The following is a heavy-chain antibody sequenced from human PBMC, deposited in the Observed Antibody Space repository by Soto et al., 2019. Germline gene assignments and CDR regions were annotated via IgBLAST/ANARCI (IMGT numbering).Heavy chain of an antibody. CDR1: GFSFSTYG. D-gene: IGHD6-19*01. V-gene: IGHV3-30*18. Sequence: PGGSLRLSCAASGFSFSTYGMHWVRQAPGKGLEWVAAISNDGRNKNSADSVKGRFTISRDNSKNTLYVQMNSLRTEDTAVYYCAKDRIPSAWYSIDYWGQGTLVTVSS. CDR2: ISNDGRNK. CDR3: AKDRIPSAWYSIDY. J-gene: IGHJ4*02.